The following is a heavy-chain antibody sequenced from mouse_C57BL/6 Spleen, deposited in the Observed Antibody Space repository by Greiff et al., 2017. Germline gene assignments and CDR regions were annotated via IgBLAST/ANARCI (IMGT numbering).Heavy chain of an antibody. CDR2: IDPEDGDT. Sequence: VQLQQSGAELVRPGASVKLSCTASGFNIKDYYMHWVKQRPEQGLEWIGRIDPEDGDTEYAPKFQGKATMTADTSSNTAYLQLSSLTSEDTAVYYCTGSNYDYWYFDVWGTGTTVTVSS. CDR3: TGSNYDYWYFDV. J-gene: IGHJ1*03. CDR1: GFNIKDYY. V-gene: IGHV14-1*01. D-gene: IGHD2-5*01.